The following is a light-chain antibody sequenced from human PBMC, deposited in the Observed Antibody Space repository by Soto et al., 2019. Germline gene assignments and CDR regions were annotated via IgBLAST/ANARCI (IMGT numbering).Light chain of an antibody. CDR2: GAS. Sequence: EFVLTQSPATLSLSPGERATLSCRASQSVSNNYLAWYQQKPGQAPRLLIYGASSRATGIPDRFSGGGSGTDFTLTISRLEPEDFAVYYCQQFSSYPLTFGGGTKVDI. V-gene: IGKV3-20*01. J-gene: IGKJ4*01. CDR1: QSVSNNY. CDR3: QQFSSYPLT.